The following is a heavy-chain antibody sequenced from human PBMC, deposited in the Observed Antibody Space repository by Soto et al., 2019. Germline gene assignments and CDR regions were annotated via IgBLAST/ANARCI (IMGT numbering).Heavy chain of an antibody. CDR1: GGSFSGYY. CDR2: INHSGST. CDR3: ARDGWYYYYYGMDV. V-gene: IGHV4-34*01. D-gene: IGHD6-19*01. Sequence: PSETLSLTCAVYGGSFSGYYWSWIRQPPGKGLEWIGEINHSGSTNYNPSLKSRVTISVDTSKNQFSLKLSSVTAADTAVYYCARDGWYYYYYGMDVWGQGTTVTVSS. J-gene: IGHJ6*02.